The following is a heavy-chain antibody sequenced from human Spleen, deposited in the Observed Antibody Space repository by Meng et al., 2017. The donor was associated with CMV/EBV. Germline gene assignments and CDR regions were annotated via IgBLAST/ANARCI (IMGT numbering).Heavy chain of an antibody. CDR2: IYYSGST. J-gene: IGHJ4*02. V-gene: IGHV4-61*07. CDR1: AVGSGSYC. Sequence: AVGSGSYCWSLIRQPPGKGLEWIGYIYYSGSTNYNPSLKSRVTISVDTSKNQFSLKLSSVTAADTAVYYCARRRPEYSRNWGPMVNWGQGTLVTVSS. D-gene: IGHD7-27*01. CDR3: ARRRPEYSRNWGPMVN.